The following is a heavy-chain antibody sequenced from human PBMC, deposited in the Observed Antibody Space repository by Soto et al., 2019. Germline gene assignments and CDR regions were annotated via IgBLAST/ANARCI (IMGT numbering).Heavy chain of an antibody. D-gene: IGHD6-13*01. V-gene: IGHV3-30*18. CDR3: AKDRSEYSRSWPAH. CDR2: TSYDGSNK. Sequence: VGSLRVSGAASGFTFSNYGMLWVRQAPGKGLEWVTVTSYDGSNKCYADSVKGRFTISRDNSKNTLYLQMNSLRAEDTAVYYCAKDRSEYSRSWPAHWGQGSLVTVSS. CDR1: GFTFSNYG. J-gene: IGHJ4*02.